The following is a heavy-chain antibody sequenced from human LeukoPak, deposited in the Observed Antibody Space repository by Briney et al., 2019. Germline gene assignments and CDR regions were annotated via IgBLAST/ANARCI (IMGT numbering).Heavy chain of an antibody. CDR2: IYYSGST. Sequence: PSETLSLTCTVSGGSISSSSYYWGWIRQPPGKGLEWIGSIYYSGSTYYNPSLKSRVTISVDTSKNQFSLKLSSVTAADTAVYYCGYCSGGSCRRGYYFDYWAQGTLVTVSS. CDR3: GYCSGGSCRRGYYFDY. D-gene: IGHD2-15*01. V-gene: IGHV4-39*01. J-gene: IGHJ4*02. CDR1: GGSISSSSYY.